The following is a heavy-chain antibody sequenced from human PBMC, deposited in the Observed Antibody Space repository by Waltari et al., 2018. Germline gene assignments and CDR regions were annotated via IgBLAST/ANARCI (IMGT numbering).Heavy chain of an antibody. J-gene: IGHJ3*02. CDR1: GFTFSSYG. CDR2: LWYDGSNK. D-gene: IGHD1-26*01. Sequence: QVQLVESGGGVVQPGRSLRLSCAASGFTFSSYGMHWVRQAPGKGLEWVAVLWYDGSNKYYADSVKGRFTISRDNSKNTLYLQMNSLRAEDTAMYYCAKVIRVGATPDRHDAFDIWGQGTMVTVSS. CDR3: AKVIRVGATPDRHDAFDI. V-gene: IGHV3-30*18.